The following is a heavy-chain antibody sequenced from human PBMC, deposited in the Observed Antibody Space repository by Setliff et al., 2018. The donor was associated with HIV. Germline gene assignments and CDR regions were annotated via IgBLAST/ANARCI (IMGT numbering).Heavy chain of an antibody. D-gene: IGHD6-19*01. V-gene: IGHV3-73*01. CDR3: TGWGSGWPQNY. J-gene: IGHJ4*02. Sequence: GGSLRLSCAASGFTFSNAWMSWVRQAPGKGLDWVGRIRTKINNYATTYTASVKDRFIISRDDSKNTAFLQMNSLKSEDTAVYYCTGWGSGWPQNYWGQGTLVTVSS. CDR1: GFTFSNAW. CDR2: IRTKINNYAT.